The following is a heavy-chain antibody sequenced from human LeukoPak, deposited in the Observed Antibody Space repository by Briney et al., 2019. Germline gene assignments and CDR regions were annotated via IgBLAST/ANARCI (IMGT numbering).Heavy chain of an antibody. D-gene: IGHD3-10*01. V-gene: IGHV3-64D*06. CDR1: GFIFSSYS. Sequence: GGSLRLSCSASGFIFSSYSMHWVRQAPGKGLDYVSAINSNGGDTYYADSVKGRFTVSRDNSKNTLYLQMSSLRAEDTAIYYCVRVFGSDSGKYYADYWGQGTLVTVSS. CDR2: INSNGGDT. J-gene: IGHJ4*02. CDR3: VRVFGSDSGKYYADY.